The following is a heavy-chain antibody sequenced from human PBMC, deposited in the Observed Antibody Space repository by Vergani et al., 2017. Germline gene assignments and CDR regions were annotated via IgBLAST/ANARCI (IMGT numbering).Heavy chain of an antibody. CDR3: AKDGRGAYSSGWYGLWD. V-gene: IGHV3-23*01. Sequence: EVQLLESGGGLVQPGGSLRLSCAASGFTFSSYAMSWVRQAPGKGLEWVSAISGSGGSTYYADSVKGRFTISRDNSKNTLYLQMNSLRAEDTAVYYCAKDGRGAYSSGWYGLWDWGQVTLVTVSS. J-gene: IGHJ4*02. CDR1: GFTFSSYA. CDR2: ISGSGGST. D-gene: IGHD6-19*01.